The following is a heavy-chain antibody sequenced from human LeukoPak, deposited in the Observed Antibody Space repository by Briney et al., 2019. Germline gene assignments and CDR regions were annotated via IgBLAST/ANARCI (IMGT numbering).Heavy chain of an antibody. J-gene: IGHJ4*02. CDR3: ATGRITGTTLFDY. CDR2: ISAYNGNT. CDR1: GYTFTSYG. D-gene: IGHD1-7*01. Sequence: ASVKVSCKASGYTFTSYGISWVRQAPGQGLEWMGWISAYNGNTNYAQKFQGRVTMTEDTSTDTAYMELSSLRSEDTAVYYCATGRITGTTLFDYWGQGTLVTVSS. V-gene: IGHV1-18*01.